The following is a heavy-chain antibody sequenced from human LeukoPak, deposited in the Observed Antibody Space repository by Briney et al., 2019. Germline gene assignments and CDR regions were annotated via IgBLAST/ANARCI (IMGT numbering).Heavy chain of an antibody. D-gene: IGHD1-26*01. CDR3: ARDPSWELLPFDY. J-gene: IGHJ4*02. CDR1: GFTFSSYS. V-gene: IGHV3-21*01. CDR2: ISSSSSYI. Sequence: GGSLRLFWSASGFTFSSYSMNWVRQAPGKGLEWGSSISSSSSYIYYADSVKGRFIISRDNAKNSLYLQMNSLRAEDTAVYYCARDPSWELLPFDYWGKGNLVTVSS.